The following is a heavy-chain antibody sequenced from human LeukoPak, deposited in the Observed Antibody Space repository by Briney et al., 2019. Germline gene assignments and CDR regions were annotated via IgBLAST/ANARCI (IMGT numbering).Heavy chain of an antibody. CDR1: GYTLTSYD. J-gene: IGHJ1*01. CDR3: ARRQESYDSSGYQKPRAEYFQH. CDR2: MNPNSGNT. V-gene: IGHV1-8*01. Sequence: ASVKVSCKASGYTLTSYDINWVRQATGQGLEWMGWMNPNSGNTGYAQKFQGRVTMTRNNSISTAYMELSSLRSEDTAVYYCARRQESYDSSGYQKPRAEYFQHWGQGTLVTVSS. D-gene: IGHD3-22*01.